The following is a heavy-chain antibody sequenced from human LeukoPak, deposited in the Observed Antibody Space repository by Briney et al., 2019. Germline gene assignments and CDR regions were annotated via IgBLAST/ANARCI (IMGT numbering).Heavy chain of an antibody. J-gene: IGHJ4*02. CDR3: ARARGYSYGYSDY. CDR1: GFTFSGYR. V-gene: IGHV3-48*01. CDR2: IGSNSSSI. D-gene: IGHD5-18*01. Sequence: GGSLRLSCAASGFTFSGYRMNWVRQAPGKGLEWVSYIGSNSSSIYDADSVKGRFTISRDNAKKSLYLQMNNLRAEDTAVYYCARARGYSYGYSDYWGRGTLVTVTS.